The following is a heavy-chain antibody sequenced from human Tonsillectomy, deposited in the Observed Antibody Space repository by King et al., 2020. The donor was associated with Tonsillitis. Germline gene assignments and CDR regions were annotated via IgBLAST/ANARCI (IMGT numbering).Heavy chain of an antibody. CDR3: ARHARGSSGWYADY. CDR1: GDSISNSSYY. Sequence: QLQESGPGLVKPSETLSLTCTVSGDSISNSSYYWGWIRQPPGKGLEWIGSIYYSGTTYYNPSLKSRVTLSVDTSKNQFSVRLSSVTAADTAMFYCARHARGSSGWYADYWGQRTLVTVSS. V-gene: IGHV4-39*07. CDR2: IYYSGTT. J-gene: IGHJ4*02. D-gene: IGHD6-19*01.